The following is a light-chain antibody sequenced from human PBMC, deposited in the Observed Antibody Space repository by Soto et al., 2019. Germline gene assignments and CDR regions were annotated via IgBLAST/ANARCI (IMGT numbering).Light chain of an antibody. CDR1: QSISSTF. CDR3: QQYYSSWT. Sequence: EIVLTQSPGTLYLSTGERVNLSCRASQSISSTFLAWYQHKPGQAPRVIIYGAFRRATGIPDRFSGSASGTDFTFTISRLEPEDFALYYCQQYYSSWTFGQGTKVE. J-gene: IGKJ1*01. CDR2: GAF. V-gene: IGKV3-20*01.